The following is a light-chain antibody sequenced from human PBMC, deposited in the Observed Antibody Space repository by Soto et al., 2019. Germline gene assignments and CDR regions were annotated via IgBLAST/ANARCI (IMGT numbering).Light chain of an antibody. Sequence: IQLPQFPSSLSPSVRDRVTITCRASQGIGSDLAWYQQKPGKAPKLLMFVASTLQSGVPSRFSGSGSGTDFTLTISSLQPEDFATYYCQQLNSYPLTFGGGTKVDIK. J-gene: IGKJ4*01. CDR1: QGIGSD. CDR3: QQLNSYPLT. V-gene: IGKV1-9*01. CDR2: VAS.